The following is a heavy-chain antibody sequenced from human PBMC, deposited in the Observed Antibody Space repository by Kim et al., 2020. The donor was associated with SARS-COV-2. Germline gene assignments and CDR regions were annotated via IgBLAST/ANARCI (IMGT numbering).Heavy chain of an antibody. CDR3: ARDRRGYCGGDCDSLPDY. D-gene: IGHD2-21*02. CDR1: GFTFSSYW. Sequence: GGSLRLSCAASGFTFSSYWMHWVRQAPGKGLVWVSRINSDASSTSYADSVKGRFTITRDNAKNTLYLQMNSLSVEDTAVYYCARDRRGYCGGDCDSLPDYWGQGTLVTVSS. CDR2: INSDASST. V-gene: IGHV3-74*01. J-gene: IGHJ4*01.